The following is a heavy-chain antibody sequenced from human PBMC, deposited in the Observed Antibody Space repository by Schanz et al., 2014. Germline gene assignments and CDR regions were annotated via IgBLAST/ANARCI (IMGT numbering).Heavy chain of an antibody. D-gene: IGHD5-12*01. Sequence: EVHLVESGGGFVQPGGSLRLSCAASGFTFSSSWMHWVRQAPGKGLEWISSMYINSGSTQYADSVKGRFIISRDSSKNTLFLQMNSLRAEDTAVYFCARDEGREGYNLAFDVWGQGTLVTVSS. V-gene: IGHV3-74*01. CDR3: ARDEGREGYNLAFDV. CDR2: MYINSGST. CDR1: GFTFSSSW. J-gene: IGHJ3*01.